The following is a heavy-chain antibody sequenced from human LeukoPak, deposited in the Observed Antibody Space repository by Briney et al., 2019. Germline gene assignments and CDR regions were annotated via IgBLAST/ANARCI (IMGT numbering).Heavy chain of an antibody. CDR3: AREAGY. CDR1: GGSISTSNYY. V-gene: IGHV4-39*07. CDR2: IFYSGST. J-gene: IGHJ4*02. Sequence: SETLSLTCTVSGGSISTSNYYWGWIRRPPGKGLEWIGNIFYSGSTYYSPSLKSRVTMSVDTSKNQFSLKLSSVTAADTAVYYCAREAGYWGQGTLVTVSS.